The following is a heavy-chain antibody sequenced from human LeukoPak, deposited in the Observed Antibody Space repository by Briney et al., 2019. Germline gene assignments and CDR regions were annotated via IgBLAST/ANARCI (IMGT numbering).Heavy chain of an antibody. Sequence: ASETLSLTCIVSGGSISSYYWSWIRQPPGKGLEWIGYIYYSGSTNYDPSLESRVTMSVDTSKNQFSLKLSSVTAADTAMYYCARAPTGWLGRFDLWGRGTLVTVSS. V-gene: IGHV4-59*01. CDR3: ARAPTGWLGRFDL. D-gene: IGHD6-19*01. J-gene: IGHJ2*01. CDR2: IYYSGST. CDR1: GGSISSYY.